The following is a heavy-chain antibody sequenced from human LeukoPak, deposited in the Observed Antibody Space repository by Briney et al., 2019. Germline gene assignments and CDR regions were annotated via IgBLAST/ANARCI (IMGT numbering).Heavy chain of an antibody. CDR1: GFTLSSYS. D-gene: IGHD6-19*01. Sequence: GGSLRLSCATSGFTLSSYSMSWVRQAPGKGLEWVSYISSGSTTIYYADSVKGRFTISRDNAKNSLYLQMNSLRAEDTAVYYCARDVEQWLVRVYYFDYWGQGTLVTVSS. CDR3: ARDVEQWLVRVYYFDY. V-gene: IGHV3-48*01. CDR2: ISSGSTTI. J-gene: IGHJ4*02.